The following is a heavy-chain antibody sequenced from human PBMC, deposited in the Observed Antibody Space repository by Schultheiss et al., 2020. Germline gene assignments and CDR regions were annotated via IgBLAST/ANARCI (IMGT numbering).Heavy chain of an antibody. D-gene: IGHD3-9*01. CDR2: IIPILGIA. V-gene: IGHV1-69*04. J-gene: IGHJ4*02. CDR3: ARDDSILSHDY. CDR1: GGTFSSYA. Sequence: SVKVSCKASGGTFSSYAISWVRQAPGQGLEWMGRIIPILGIANYAQKFQGRVTITADKSTSTAYMELSSLRSEDTAVYYCARDDSILSHDYWGQGTLVTVSS.